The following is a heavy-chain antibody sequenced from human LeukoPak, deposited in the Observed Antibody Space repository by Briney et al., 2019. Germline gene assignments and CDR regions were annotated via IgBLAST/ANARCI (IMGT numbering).Heavy chain of an antibody. J-gene: IGHJ6*03. Sequence: PSETLSLTCAVYGGSFSGYYWSWIRQPPGKGLEWIGEINHSGSTNYNPSLKSRVTISVDTSKNQFSLKLSSVTAADTAVYYCARGQIGSGRHYYYYMDVWGKGTTVTVSS. D-gene: IGHD3-10*01. CDR2: INHSGST. CDR3: ARGQIGSGRHYYYYMDV. V-gene: IGHV4-34*01. CDR1: GGSFSGYY.